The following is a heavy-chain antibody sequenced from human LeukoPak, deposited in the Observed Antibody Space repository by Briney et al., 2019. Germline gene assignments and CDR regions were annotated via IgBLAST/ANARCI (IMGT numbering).Heavy chain of an antibody. CDR3: ASSRGYGGYDRYYFDY. CDR1: GYTFISYP. CDR2: INAGNGNT. J-gene: IGHJ4*02. V-gene: IGHV1-3*01. D-gene: IGHD5-12*01. Sequence: PGGSLRLSCAASGYTFISYPIHWVRQAPGQRLEWMGWINAGNGNTKYSQKFQGRVTMTRDTSASSAYMELSSLRSEDTAVYYCASSRGYGGYDRYYFDYWGQGTLVTVSS.